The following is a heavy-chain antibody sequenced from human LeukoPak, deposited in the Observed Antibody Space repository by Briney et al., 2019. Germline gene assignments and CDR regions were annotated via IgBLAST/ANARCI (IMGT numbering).Heavy chain of an antibody. CDR1: GYTFTNYG. Sequence: GASVKVSCKASGYTFTNYGFSWVRQAPGQGLEWMGWINAYNGNTNYAQKLQGRVTMTRDTSTSTVYMELSSLRSEDTAVYYCARDVGESPTNWGQGTLVTVSS. J-gene: IGHJ4*02. V-gene: IGHV1-18*01. D-gene: IGHD1-1*01. CDR2: INAYNGNT. CDR3: ARDVGESPTN.